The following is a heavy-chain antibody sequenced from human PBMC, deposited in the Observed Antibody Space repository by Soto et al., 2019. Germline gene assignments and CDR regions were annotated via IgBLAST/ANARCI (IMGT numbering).Heavy chain of an antibody. V-gene: IGHV3-7*01. J-gene: IGHJ4*02. CDR3: SRDPGQLVLPYFDY. CDR2: IKQDGSEK. Sequence: GGSLRLSCAASGFTFSSYWMSWVRQAPGKGLEWVANIKQDGSEKYYVDSVKGRFTISRDNAKNSLYLQMNSLRAEDTAVYYCSRDPGQLVLPYFDYWGQGTLVPVSS. D-gene: IGHD6-13*01. CDR1: GFTFSSYW.